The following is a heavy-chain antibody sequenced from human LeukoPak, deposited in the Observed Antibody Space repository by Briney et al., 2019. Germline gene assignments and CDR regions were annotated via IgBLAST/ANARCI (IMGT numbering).Heavy chain of an antibody. CDR1: GGSISSGSYY. CDR3: ARGNPYYYDSSGSYYFDY. CDR2: IYTSGST. D-gene: IGHD3-22*01. V-gene: IGHV4-61*02. Sequence: SETLSLTCTVSGGSISSGSYYWSWIRQPAGKGLEWIGRIYTSGSTNYNPSLKSRVTISVDTSKNQFSLKLSSVTAADTAVYYCARGNPYYYDSSGSYYFDYWGQGTLVTVSS. J-gene: IGHJ4*02.